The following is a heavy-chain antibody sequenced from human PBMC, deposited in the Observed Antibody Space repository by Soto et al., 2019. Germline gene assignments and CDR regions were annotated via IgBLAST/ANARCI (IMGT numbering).Heavy chain of an antibody. J-gene: IGHJ4*01. CDR1: GGSISSGGYY. V-gene: IGHV4-31*03. CDR3: ARGVLH. CDR2: ISYSGST. Sequence: QVQLQESGPGLVQPSQTLSLTCTVSGGSISSGGYYWSWIRQHPGTGLEWIGHISYSGSTYYNTSLKSRVTLSVDASRNQFSLIVNSGTSADMAVYYCARGVLHWGQGTLVTCSS.